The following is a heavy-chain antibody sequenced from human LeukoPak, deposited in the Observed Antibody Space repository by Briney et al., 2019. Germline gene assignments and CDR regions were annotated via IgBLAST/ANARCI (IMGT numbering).Heavy chain of an antibody. D-gene: IGHD3-22*01. CDR2: IKQDGSEK. CDR1: GFTFSTYW. J-gene: IGHJ3*02. CDR3: ARAPLYDKDAFDI. V-gene: IGHV3-7*04. Sequence: PGGSLRLSCAASGFTFSTYWMSWVRQAPGKGLEWVGNIKQDGSEKYYVDSVKGRFTISRDNAKNSLYLQMNSLRAEDTAVYYCARAPLYDKDAFDIWGQGTMVTVSS.